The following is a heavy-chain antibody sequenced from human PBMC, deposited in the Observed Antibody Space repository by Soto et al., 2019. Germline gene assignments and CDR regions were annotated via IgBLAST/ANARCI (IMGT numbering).Heavy chain of an antibody. D-gene: IGHD1-26*01. CDR3: AKSLPGGTVYYMDV. CDR2: IYYSGNT. J-gene: IGHJ6*03. CDR1: GGSIISGGSF. Sequence: QLQLRESGPGLVKPSQTLSLICTASGGSIISGGSFWSWVRQVPGKGLEWIGHIYYSGNTYYNPSRKGRVVLSVDTSQRRITLKLTSVTAADTATYYCAKSLPGGTVYYMDVWGEGTTVTVS. V-gene: IGHV4-31*03.